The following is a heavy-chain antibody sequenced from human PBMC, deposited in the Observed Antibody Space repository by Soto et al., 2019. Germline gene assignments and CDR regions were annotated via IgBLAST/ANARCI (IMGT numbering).Heavy chain of an antibody. V-gene: IGHV3-74*01. J-gene: IGHJ3*01. CDR2: IQNDGSRT. CDR3: ARGDLGGFDL. CDR1: GFTFNYYW. Sequence: EVQLVESEGGLVQRGGSLRLSCAASGFTFNYYWMHWVRQAPGQGLVWVAHIQNDGSRTTYAGSVKGRFTISRDNAKNSMYLQMKSLRGEDTAVYYCARGDLGGFDLWGQGTTVTVSS. D-gene: IGHD2-21*02.